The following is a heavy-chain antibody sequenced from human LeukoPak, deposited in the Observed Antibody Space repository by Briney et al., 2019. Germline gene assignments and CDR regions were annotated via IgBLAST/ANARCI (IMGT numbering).Heavy chain of an antibody. Sequence: ASVKVSCKASGYTFTSYYMHWVRQAPGQGLEWMGIINPSGGSTSYAQKFQGRVTMTRDMSTSTVYMELSSLRSEDTAVYYCARSGVVNTFDYRGQGTLVTVSS. CDR1: GYTFTSYY. D-gene: IGHD3-3*01. V-gene: IGHV1-46*01. J-gene: IGHJ4*02. CDR3: ARSGVVNTFDY. CDR2: INPSGGST.